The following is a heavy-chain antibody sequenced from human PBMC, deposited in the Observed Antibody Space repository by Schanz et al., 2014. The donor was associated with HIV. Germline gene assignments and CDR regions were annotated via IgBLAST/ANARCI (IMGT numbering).Heavy chain of an antibody. Sequence: EVQLLESGGGLVQPGGSLRLSCAASGFTFSSYTMTWVRQAPGKGLEWVSGIGGSRGGTYYADSVKGRFTISRDNSKNTMFLQMNSLRVEDTAIYHCAKIRGTRGAYDGMDVWGQGTTVTVSS. D-gene: IGHD3-10*01. CDR1: GFTFSSYT. CDR3: AKIRGTRGAYDGMDV. J-gene: IGHJ6*02. CDR2: IGGSRGGT. V-gene: IGHV3-23*01.